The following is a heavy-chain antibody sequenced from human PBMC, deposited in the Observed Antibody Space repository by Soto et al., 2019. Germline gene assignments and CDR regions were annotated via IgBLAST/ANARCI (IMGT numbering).Heavy chain of an antibody. Sequence: QVHLQESGPGLVKPSETLSLTCAVSSASLDSENWNWIRQPPGKGLEWIGYIYPNGRTNYNPSLRGRVAISIDKSKIHFSPALDSVFAADAAVDFWARMRGLGEISPFFDHWGQGTLVTVSS. J-gene: IGHJ4*02. CDR2: IYPNGRT. CDR1: SASLDSEN. D-gene: IGHD3-16*02. CDR3: ARMRGLGEISPFFDH. V-gene: IGHV4-59*01.